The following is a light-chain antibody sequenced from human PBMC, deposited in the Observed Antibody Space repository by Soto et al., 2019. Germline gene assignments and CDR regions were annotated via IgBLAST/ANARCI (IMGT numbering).Light chain of an antibody. J-gene: IGLJ1*01. CDR3: SSYTSSRTLV. Sequence: QSALTQPASVSGSPGQSITISCTGTSSDVGGYNYVSWYQQHPGKAPKLMIYEVSNRPSGVSNRFSGSKSGNTASLTISGLQAEDEADYYGSSYTSSRTLVFGTVTKLTVL. CDR2: EVS. V-gene: IGLV2-14*01. CDR1: SSDVGGYNY.